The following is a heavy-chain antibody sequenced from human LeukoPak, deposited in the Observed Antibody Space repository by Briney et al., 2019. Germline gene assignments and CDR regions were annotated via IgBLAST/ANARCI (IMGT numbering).Heavy chain of an antibody. V-gene: IGHV3-48*03. CDR3: ARLTTIEVDY. CDR2: ISSSGSTI. J-gene: IGHJ4*02. CDR1: GFTLSSYE. Sequence: GGSLRLSCAASGFTLSSYEMNWVRQAPGKGLEWVSYISSSGSTIYYADSVKGRFTISRDNAKNSPYLQMNSLGAEDTAVYYCARLTTIEVDYWGQGTLVTVSS. D-gene: IGHD5-12*01.